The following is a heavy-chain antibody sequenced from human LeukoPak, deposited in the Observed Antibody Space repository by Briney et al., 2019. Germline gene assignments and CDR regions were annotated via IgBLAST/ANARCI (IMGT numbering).Heavy chain of an antibody. CDR1: GYTFTSYG. CDR3: ARDRDYDFWSGYSVY. J-gene: IGHJ4*02. D-gene: IGHD3-3*01. Sequence: ASVKVSCKASGYTFTSYGISWVRQAPGQGLEWMGWISAYNGNTNYAQKLQGRVTTTTDTSTSTAYMELRSLRSDDTAVYYCARDRDYDFWSGYSVYWGQGTLVTVSS. CDR2: ISAYNGNT. V-gene: IGHV1-18*01.